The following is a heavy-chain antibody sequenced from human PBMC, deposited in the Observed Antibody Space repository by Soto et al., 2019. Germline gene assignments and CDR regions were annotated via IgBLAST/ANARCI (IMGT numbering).Heavy chain of an antibody. D-gene: IGHD5-12*01. CDR3: ARGVGRDGYHLHY. V-gene: IGHV1-69*13. J-gene: IGHJ4*02. Sequence: SVKVSCKASGGTFSSYAFSGVLQAPGQGLEWMGGIIPIFGTANYAQKFQGRVTITADESTSTAYMELSSLRSEDTAVYYCARGVGRDGYHLHYWGQGTLVTFYS. CDR1: GGTFSSYA. CDR2: IIPIFGTA.